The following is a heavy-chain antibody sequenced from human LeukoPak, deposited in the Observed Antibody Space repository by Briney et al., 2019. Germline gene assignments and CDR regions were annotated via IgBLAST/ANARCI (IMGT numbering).Heavy chain of an antibody. CDR2: INPNSGGT. V-gene: IGHV1-2*02. CDR3: ARALGDSSGYSDY. CDR1: GYTFTGYY. D-gene: IGHD3-22*01. Sequence: ASVKVSCKASGYTFTGYYMHWVRQAPGQGLEWMGWINPNSGGTNYAQKFQGRVTMTRDTSISTAYMELSRLRSDDTAVYYCARALGDSSGYSDYWGQRTLVTVSS. J-gene: IGHJ4*02.